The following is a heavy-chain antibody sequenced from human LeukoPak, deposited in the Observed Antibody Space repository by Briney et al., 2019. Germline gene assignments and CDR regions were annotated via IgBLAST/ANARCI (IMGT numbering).Heavy chain of an antibody. V-gene: IGHV1-8*01. CDR1: GYTFTSYE. CDR2: MNPNSDNT. J-gene: IGHJ4*02. CDR3: AIGNDLRLGELSSDY. Sequence: ASVKVSCKASGYTFTSYEINWVRQATGQGLEWMGWMNPNSDNTGYAQKFQGRVTMTRNTSISTAYMELSSLRSEDTAVYYCAIGNDLRLGELSSDYWGQGTLVTVSS. D-gene: IGHD3-16*02.